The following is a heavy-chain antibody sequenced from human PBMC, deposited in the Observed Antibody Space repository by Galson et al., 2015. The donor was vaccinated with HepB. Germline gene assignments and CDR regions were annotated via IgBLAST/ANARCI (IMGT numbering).Heavy chain of an antibody. CDR1: GGTFSSYA. J-gene: IGHJ6*03. V-gene: IGHV1-69*13. CDR3: ARGHYYGSGSYYNNANYYYNYYMDV. D-gene: IGHD3-10*01. Sequence: SVKVSCKASGGTFSSYAISWVRQAPGQGLEWMGGIIPIFGTANYAQKFQGRVTITADESTSTAYMELSSLRSEDTAVYYCARGHYYGSGSYYNNANYYYNYYMDVWGKGTTVTVSS. CDR2: IIPIFGTA.